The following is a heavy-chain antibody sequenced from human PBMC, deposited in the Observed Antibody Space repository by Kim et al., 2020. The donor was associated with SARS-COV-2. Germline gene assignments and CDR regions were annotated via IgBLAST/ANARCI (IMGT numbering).Heavy chain of an antibody. Sequence: SETLSLTCNVSGASISPYYWNWIRQSPGKGLEWIGYVFYDGSADYNPSLRRRVTISADTSKNQISLRLTSMTAADTALYFCARLRPDCSGGGCDLFDFWGPGVLVTVSS. CDR2: VFYDGSA. CDR3: ARLRPDCSGGGCDLFDF. D-gene: IGHD2-15*01. J-gene: IGHJ4*01. CDR1: GASISPYY. V-gene: IGHV4-59*13.